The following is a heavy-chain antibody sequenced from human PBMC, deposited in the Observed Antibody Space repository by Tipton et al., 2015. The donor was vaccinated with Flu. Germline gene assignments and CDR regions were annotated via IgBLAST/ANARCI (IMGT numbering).Heavy chain of an antibody. V-gene: IGHV4-61*02. J-gene: IGHJ6*02. D-gene: IGHD3-10*01. Sequence: TLSLTCTVSGGSISSSSYYWSWIRQPAGKGLEWIGRIYTSGSTNYNPSLKSRVTMSVDTSKNQFSLKLSSVTAADTAVYYCARASFYGSGTLHGMDVWGQGTTVTVSS. CDR3: ARASFYGSGTLHGMDV. CDR2: IYTSGST. CDR1: GGSISSSSYY.